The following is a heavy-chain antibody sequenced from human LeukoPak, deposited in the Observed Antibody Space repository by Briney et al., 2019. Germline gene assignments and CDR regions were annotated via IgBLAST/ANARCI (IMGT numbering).Heavy chain of an antibody. Sequence: ASVKVSCKASGYTFTNYDINWVRQATGQGLEWLGWMNPNSGNTGYAQKFQGRVTMTRNISISTAYMELSSLRSEDTAVYYCARGGSSWSTNWFDPWGQGTLVTVSS. CDR1: GYTFTNYD. CDR2: MNPNSGNT. J-gene: IGHJ5*02. V-gene: IGHV1-8*01. CDR3: ARGGSSWSTNWFDP. D-gene: IGHD6-13*01.